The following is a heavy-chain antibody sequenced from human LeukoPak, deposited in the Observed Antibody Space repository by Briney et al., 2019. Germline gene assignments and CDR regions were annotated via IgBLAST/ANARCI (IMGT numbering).Heavy chain of an antibody. J-gene: IGHJ6*03. Sequence: SETLSLTCAVYGGSFSGYYWSWIRQPPGKGLEWIGEINHSGSTNYNPSLKSRVTISLDTFKNQFSLKLSSVTAADTAVYYCARGQKDIVVVPAASNYYYYYYMDVWGKGTTVTVSS. CDR3: ARGQKDIVVVPAASNYYYYYYMDV. CDR2: INHSGST. CDR1: GGSFSGYY. D-gene: IGHD2-2*01. V-gene: IGHV4-34*01.